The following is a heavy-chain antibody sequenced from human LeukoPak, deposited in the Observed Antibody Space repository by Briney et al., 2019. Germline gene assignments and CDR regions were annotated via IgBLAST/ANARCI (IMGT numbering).Heavy chain of an antibody. V-gene: IGHV1-8*01. J-gene: IGHJ6*03. CDR3: ARGADLGGSGSYYSPEHYYYYYMDV. Sequence: GASVKVSCKASGYTFTSYDINWVRQATGQGLEWMGWMNPNSGNTGYAQKFQGRVTMTRNTSISTAYMELSNLRSEDTAVYYCARGADLGGSGSYYSPEHYYYYYMDVWGKGTTVTISS. CDR2: MNPNSGNT. D-gene: IGHD3-10*01. CDR1: GYTFTSYD.